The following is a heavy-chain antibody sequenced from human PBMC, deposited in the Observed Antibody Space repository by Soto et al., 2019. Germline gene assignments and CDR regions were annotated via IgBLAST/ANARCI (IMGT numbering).Heavy chain of an antibody. CDR2: IFWDDAK. D-gene: IGHD3-3*01. CDR1: GVSLNTGGVG. J-gene: IGHJ4*02. Sequence: QMTLMESGPTLVKPTQTLTLTCTCSGVSLNTGGVGVGWIRQPPGKALEWLAVIFWDDAKRYSPSLKSRLTIFKDTSKNKVVLLMTNMDPVDTATYYCAHRMGKYNFWNGGYFDCWGQGILVTVSS. V-gene: IGHV2-5*02. CDR3: AHRMGKYNFWNGGYFDC.